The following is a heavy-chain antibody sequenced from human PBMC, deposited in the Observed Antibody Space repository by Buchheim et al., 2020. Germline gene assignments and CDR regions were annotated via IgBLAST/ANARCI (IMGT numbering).Heavy chain of an antibody. D-gene: IGHD3-22*01. CDR3: ARGTYDSSGYYSGYYFDY. Sequence: EVQLVESGGGLVQPGGSLRLSCAASGFTFSSYEMNWVRQAPGKGLEWVSYISSNGSTIYYADSVKGRFTISRDKAKNSLYLQMNSLRAEDTAVYYCARGTYDSSGYYSGYYFDYWGQGTL. CDR2: ISSNGSTI. J-gene: IGHJ4*02. V-gene: IGHV3-48*03. CDR1: GFTFSSYE.